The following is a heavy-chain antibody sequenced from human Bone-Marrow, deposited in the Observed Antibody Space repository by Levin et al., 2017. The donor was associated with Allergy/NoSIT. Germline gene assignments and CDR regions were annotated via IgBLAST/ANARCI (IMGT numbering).Heavy chain of an antibody. CDR1: GYTFTSYY. J-gene: IGHJ4*02. Sequence: GGSLRLSCKASGYTFTSYYMHWVRQAPGQGLEWMGIINPSGGSTSYAQKFQGRVTMTRDTSTSTVYMELSSLRSEDTAVYYCARDFVDIVALKPEYYFDYWGQGTLVTVSS. D-gene: IGHD5-12*01. V-gene: IGHV1-46*01. CDR2: INPSGGST. CDR3: ARDFVDIVALKPEYYFDY.